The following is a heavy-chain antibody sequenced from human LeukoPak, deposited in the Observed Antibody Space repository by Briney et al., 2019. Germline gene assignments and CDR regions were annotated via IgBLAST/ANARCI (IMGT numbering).Heavy chain of an antibody. J-gene: IGHJ4*02. CDR2: IYHSGST. CDR3: ARLHFFGYSGYAFDY. Sequence: SETLSLTRTVSGNSISSGYYWGWIRQPPGKGLEWIGSIYHSGSTYYNPSLKSRVTILVDTSKNQFSLRLSSVTAADTAVYYCARLHFFGYSGYAFDYWGQGTLVPVSS. V-gene: IGHV4-38-2*02. CDR1: GNSISSGYY. D-gene: IGHD5-12*01.